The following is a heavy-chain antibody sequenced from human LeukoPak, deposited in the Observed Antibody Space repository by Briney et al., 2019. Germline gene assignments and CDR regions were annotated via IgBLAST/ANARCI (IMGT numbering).Heavy chain of an antibody. J-gene: IGHJ4*02. CDR3: GRDEGYTTGFDRDY. V-gene: IGHV4-39*07. CDR1: GGSISTNNYH. D-gene: IGHD1-1*01. CDR2: IYYSGTT. Sequence: SETLSLTCTVSGGSISTNNYHRGWIRQSPGKGLQWIASIYYSGTTYYNPSLKSRVTISVDTSKDQFSLKLNSVTAADTAVYYCGRDEGYTTGFDRDYWGQGTLVTVSS.